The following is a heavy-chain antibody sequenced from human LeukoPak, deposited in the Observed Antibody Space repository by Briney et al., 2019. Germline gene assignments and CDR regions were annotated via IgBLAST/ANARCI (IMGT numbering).Heavy chain of an antibody. CDR3: ARVKLLRADYYYYGMDV. CDR2: VIPIFGTA. Sequence: SVKVSCKDSGGTPRSYAISWGRQAPGQGVEWVGGVIPIFGTANYAQKFQGRVTITADESTSTAYMELSSLRSEDTAVYYCARVKLLRADYYYYGMDVWGQGTTVTVSS. CDR1: GGTPRSYA. D-gene: IGHD1-26*01. J-gene: IGHJ6*02. V-gene: IGHV1-69*13.